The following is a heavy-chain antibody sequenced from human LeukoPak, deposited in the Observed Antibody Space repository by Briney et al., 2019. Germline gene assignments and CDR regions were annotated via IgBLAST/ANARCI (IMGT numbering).Heavy chain of an antibody. V-gene: IGHV3-23*01. CDR1: GVIFSSYY. D-gene: IGHD6-13*01. Sequence: GGSLRLSCAASGVIFSSYYMSWVRQAPGKGLELVSAIGGSGTGTHYANSVKGRFTISRDNSKNTLYLQMNSLRAEDTAIYYCVKDETGSSWYNWGQGTLVTVSS. J-gene: IGHJ4*02. CDR2: IGGSGTGT. CDR3: VKDETGSSWYN.